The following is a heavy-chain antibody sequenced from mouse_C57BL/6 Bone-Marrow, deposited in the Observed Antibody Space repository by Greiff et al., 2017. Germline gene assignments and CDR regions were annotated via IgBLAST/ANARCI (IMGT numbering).Heavy chain of an antibody. J-gene: IGHJ3*01. CDR1: GYTFTSYW. V-gene: IGHV1-74*01. D-gene: IGHD2-13*01. CDR2: IHPSDSDT. Sequence: VKLLESGAELVKPGASVKVSCKASGYTFTSYWMHWVKQRPGQGLEWIGRIHPSDSDTNYNQKFKGKATLTVDKSSSTAYMQLSSLSSEDSAVYYWAIGGDGDYVVALAFWGQGTGVTVSA. CDR3: AIGGDGDYVVALAF.